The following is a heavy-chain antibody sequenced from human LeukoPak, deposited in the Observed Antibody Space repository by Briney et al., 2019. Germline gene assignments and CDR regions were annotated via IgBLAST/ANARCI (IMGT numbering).Heavy chain of an antibody. CDR3: ARHRGSTWYLLDY. J-gene: IGHJ4*02. Sequence: PSETLSLTCAVYGGSFSGYYWSWIRQPPGKGLEWIGSIYDSGRTYYNASLKSRVTISVDTSKNQFSLKLNSVTAADTAVYYCARHRGSTWYLLDYWGQGTLVTVSS. CDR1: GGSFSGYY. D-gene: IGHD6-13*01. V-gene: IGHV4-34*01. CDR2: IYDSGRT.